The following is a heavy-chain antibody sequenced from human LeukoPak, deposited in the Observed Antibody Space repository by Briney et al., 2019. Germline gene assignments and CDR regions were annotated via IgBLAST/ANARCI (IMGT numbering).Heavy chain of an antibody. Sequence: GGTLRLSCAASGFTFSGHWMYWLRQAPGKGLAWVSRINGDGSATNYAGSMKGRFTISRDNARNIVYLQMNSLREDDTAVYYCARDLNWGQVDYWGQGTLVTVSS. D-gene: IGHD7-27*01. V-gene: IGHV3-74*01. CDR2: INGDGSAT. CDR3: ARDLNWGQVDY. CDR1: GFTFSGHW. J-gene: IGHJ4*02.